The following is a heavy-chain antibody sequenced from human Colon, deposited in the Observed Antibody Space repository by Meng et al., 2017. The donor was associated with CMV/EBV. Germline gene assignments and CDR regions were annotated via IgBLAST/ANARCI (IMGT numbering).Heavy chain of an antibody. CDR2: TNEDGSDK. V-gene: IGHV3-7*01. Sequence: GGSLRLSCATSGFTFSSYTMHWVRQAPGKGLEWVAKTNEDGSDKYYVDSVKGRFTIFRDNAKNSVYLQMNSLRAEDTAVYYCASTGPLYGLYFCYWGQGTLVTVSS. CDR3: ASTGPLYGLYFCY. CDR1: GFTFSSYT. D-gene: IGHD2-8*01. J-gene: IGHJ4*02.